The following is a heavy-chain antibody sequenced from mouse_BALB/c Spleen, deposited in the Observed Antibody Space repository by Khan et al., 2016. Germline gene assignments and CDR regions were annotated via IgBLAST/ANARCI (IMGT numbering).Heavy chain of an antibody. CDR1: GFTFSSYG. CDR3: ARIARTIN. CDR2: INSNGGST. J-gene: IGHJ2*01. V-gene: IGHV5-6-3*01. Sequence: EVELVESGGGLVQPGGSLKLSCAASGFTFSSYGMSWVRQTPDKRLELVATINSNGGSTYYPERVNDRFTNSRENAKNTLYLQVSSLKSEDTALYYCARIARTINWCHCTTLSFSS.